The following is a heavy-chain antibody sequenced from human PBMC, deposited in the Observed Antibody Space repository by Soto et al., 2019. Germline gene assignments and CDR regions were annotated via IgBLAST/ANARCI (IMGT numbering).Heavy chain of an antibody. CDR2: INPSGGST. CDR1: GYTFTSYY. D-gene: IGHD6-13*01. Sequence: ASVKVSCKASGYTFTSYYMHWVRQAPGQGLEWMGIINPSGGSTSYAQKFQGGVTMTRDTSTSTVYMELSSLRSEDTAVYYCARGPSIAAAGDLTNDYWGQGTLVTVSS. V-gene: IGHV1-46*01. J-gene: IGHJ4*02. CDR3: ARGPSIAAAGDLTNDY.